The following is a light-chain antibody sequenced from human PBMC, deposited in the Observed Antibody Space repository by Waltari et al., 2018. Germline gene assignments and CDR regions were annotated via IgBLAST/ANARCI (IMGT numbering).Light chain of an antibody. CDR1: SSNFGAGYD. CDR2: ANG. V-gene: IGLV1-40*01. CDR3: QSYDSSLGASV. Sequence: QSVLTQPPSVSGAPGQRVTISCTGSSSNFGAGYDVHWYQQLPGTAPKLLIYANGNRPSGVPDRFSGSKSGTSASLAITGLQAEDEADYYCQSYDSSLGASVFGGGTKLTVL. J-gene: IGLJ2*01.